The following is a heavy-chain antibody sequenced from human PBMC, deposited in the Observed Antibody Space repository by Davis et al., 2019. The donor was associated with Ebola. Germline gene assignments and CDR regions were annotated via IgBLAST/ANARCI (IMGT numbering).Heavy chain of an antibody. CDR1: GGSISSYY. CDR2: IYTSGST. D-gene: IGHD5-12*01. V-gene: IGHV4-4*07. J-gene: IGHJ5*02. CDR3: ARGVGYSGYDYGNWFDP. Sequence: PGGSLRLSCTVSGGSISSYYWSWIRQPAGKGLEWIGRIYTSGSTNYNPSLKSRVTMSVDTSKNQFSLKLSSVTAADTAVYYCARGVGYSGYDYGNWFDPWGQGTLVTVSS.